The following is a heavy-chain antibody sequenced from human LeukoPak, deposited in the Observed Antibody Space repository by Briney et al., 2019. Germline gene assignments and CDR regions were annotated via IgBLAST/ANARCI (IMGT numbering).Heavy chain of an antibody. CDR3: AALASYYDISHYYGMDV. CDR1: GGSISSYY. D-gene: IGHD3-9*01. V-gene: IGHV4-4*07. Sequence: SETLPLTCTVSGGSISSYYWSWIRQPAGKGLEWIGRIHTSGSTNYNPSLKSRVTMSVDTSKNQFSLKLSSVTAADTAVYYCAALASYYDISHYYGMDVWGQGTTVTVSS. CDR2: IHTSGST. J-gene: IGHJ6*02.